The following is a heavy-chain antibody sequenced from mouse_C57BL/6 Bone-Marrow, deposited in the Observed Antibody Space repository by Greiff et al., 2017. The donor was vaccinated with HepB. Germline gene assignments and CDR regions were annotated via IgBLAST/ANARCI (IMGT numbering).Heavy chain of an antibody. Sequence: EVQVVESGAELVKPGASVKLSCTASGFNIKDYYMHWVKQRTEQGLEWIGRIDPEDGETKYAPKFQGKATITAETSPKTAYLPRSSLTSEDTAVYYCAYDYDGDWYFDVWGTGTTVTVSS. J-gene: IGHJ1*03. CDR3: AYDYDGDWYFDV. V-gene: IGHV14-2*01. CDR2: IDPEDGET. D-gene: IGHD2-4*01. CDR1: GFNIKDYY.